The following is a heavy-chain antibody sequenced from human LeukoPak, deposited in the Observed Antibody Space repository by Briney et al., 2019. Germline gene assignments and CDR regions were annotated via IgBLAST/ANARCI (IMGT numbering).Heavy chain of an antibody. Sequence: PGGSLRLSCAASGFTFSNALMSWVRQVPGKGLEWVGRIKSKTNGGTTDYAAPVKGRFTISRDDSKNTLYLQMNSLKTEDTAVYYCATHRGITMIPADGVGFDIWGQGTMVTVSS. J-gene: IGHJ3*02. V-gene: IGHV3-15*01. CDR1: GFTFSNAL. D-gene: IGHD3-22*01. CDR3: ATHRGITMIPADGVGFDI. CDR2: IKSKTNGGTT.